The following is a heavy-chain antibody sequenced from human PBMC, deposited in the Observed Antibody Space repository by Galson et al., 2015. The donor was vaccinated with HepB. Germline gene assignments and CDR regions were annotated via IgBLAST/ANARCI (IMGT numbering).Heavy chain of an antibody. Sequence: SVKVSCKASGYTFTSYAMHWVRQAPGQRLEWMGWINAGNGNTKYSQKFQGRVTITRDTSASTAYMELSSLRSEDTAVYYCARDGDYVYERWDDAFDIWGQGTMVTVSS. D-gene: IGHD4-17*01. CDR1: GYTFTSYA. J-gene: IGHJ3*02. CDR3: ARDGDYVYERWDDAFDI. V-gene: IGHV1-3*01. CDR2: INAGNGNT.